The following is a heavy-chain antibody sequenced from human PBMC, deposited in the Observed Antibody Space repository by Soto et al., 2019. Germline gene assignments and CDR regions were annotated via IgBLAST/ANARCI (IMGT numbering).Heavy chain of an antibody. CDR2: IKQDGSEK. J-gene: IGHJ5*02. V-gene: IGHV3-7*03. CDR1: GFTFSSYW. CDR3: ARDIAVAGTWFDP. D-gene: IGHD6-19*01. Sequence: GGSLRLSCAASGFTFSSYWMTWVRQAPGKGLEWVANIKQDGSEKYYVDSVKGRFTISRDNAKNPLYLQMNSLRAEDTAVYHCARDIAVAGTWFDPWGQGTLVTVS.